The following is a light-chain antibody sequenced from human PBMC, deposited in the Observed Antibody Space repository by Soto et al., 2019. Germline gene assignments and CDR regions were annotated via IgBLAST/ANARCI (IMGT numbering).Light chain of an antibody. Sequence: QSVLTQPPSASGTPGQTVTISCSGSRSNIGNNYVCWYQQLPGAAPKLLIYRNTQRPSGVPDRFSGSKSGTAASLAISGLRSEDEADYFCEAWDDSLSGHVFGIGTKVTVL. CDR3: EAWDDSLSGHV. CDR1: RSNIGNNY. CDR2: RNT. J-gene: IGLJ1*01. V-gene: IGLV1-47*01.